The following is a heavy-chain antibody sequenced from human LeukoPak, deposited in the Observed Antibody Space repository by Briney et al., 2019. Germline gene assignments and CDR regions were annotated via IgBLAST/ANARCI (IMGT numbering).Heavy chain of an antibody. D-gene: IGHD3-3*01. V-gene: IGHV3-30-3*01. CDR3: ATDPRYSTSELAFAI. CDR1: GFTFSRYA. CDR2: ISYDGSNK. Sequence: GGSLRLSCAASGFTFSRYALHWVRQAPGKGLEWVALISYDGSNKYYADSVKGRFTISRDNSQNTLYLQMTSLRAEDTALYYCATDPRYSTSELAFAIWGQGTMVTVSS. J-gene: IGHJ3*02.